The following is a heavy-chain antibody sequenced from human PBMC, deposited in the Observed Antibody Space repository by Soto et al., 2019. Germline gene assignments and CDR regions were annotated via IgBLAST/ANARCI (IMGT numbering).Heavy chain of an antibody. J-gene: IGHJ5*02. V-gene: IGHV1-3*01. CDR1: GYTFTSYA. Sequence: ASVKVSCKASGYTFTSYAMHWVRQAPGQRLEWMGWINAGNGNTKYSQKFQGRVTITRDTSASTAYMELSSLRSEDTAVYYCARGKAAGTGNWFDPWGQGTLVTVSS. D-gene: IGHD6-13*01. CDR3: ARGKAAGTGNWFDP. CDR2: INAGNGNT.